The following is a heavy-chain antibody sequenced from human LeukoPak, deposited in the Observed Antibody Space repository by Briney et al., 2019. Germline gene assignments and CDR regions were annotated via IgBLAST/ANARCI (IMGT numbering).Heavy chain of an antibody. CDR3: ARGGETRTRNAFDI. CDR1: GGSISSYY. D-gene: IGHD3-10*01. J-gene: IGHJ3*02. Sequence: SETLSLTCTVSGGSISSYYWSWIRQPAGKGLEWIGRIYTSGSTNYNPSLKSRVTMSVDTSKNQFSLKLSSVTAADTAVHYCARGGETRTRNAFDIWGQGTMVTVSS. V-gene: IGHV4-4*07. CDR2: IYTSGST.